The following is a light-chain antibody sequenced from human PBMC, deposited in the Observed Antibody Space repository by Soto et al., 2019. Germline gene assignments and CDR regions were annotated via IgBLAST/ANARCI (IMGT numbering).Light chain of an antibody. CDR2: DAF. Sequence: EIVMTPSPATLSVSPGESATLSCSASHGVSSYLAWYQQTPGQAPRLLIYDAFDRATGIPDRFSGSGSGTDFTFTISRLEPEDFAVYYCQHYGSSWLTFGHGTKVDIK. V-gene: IGKV3-20*01. J-gene: IGKJ1*01. CDR1: HGVSSY. CDR3: QHYGSSWLT.